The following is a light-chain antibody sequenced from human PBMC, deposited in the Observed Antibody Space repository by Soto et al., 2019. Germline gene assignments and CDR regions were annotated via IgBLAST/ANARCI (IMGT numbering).Light chain of an antibody. J-gene: IGKJ5*01. CDR2: VAS. CDR1: QGISNY. V-gene: IGKV1-9*01. Sequence: DIQLTQSPSFLSASVGDRVTITCRASQGISNYLAWYQQKPGKAPNLLIYVASTLQSGVPSRFSGIGSGTEVTLTISSLQPEDLATYYCQQLFSFPPTFGQGTPLEIK. CDR3: QQLFSFPPT.